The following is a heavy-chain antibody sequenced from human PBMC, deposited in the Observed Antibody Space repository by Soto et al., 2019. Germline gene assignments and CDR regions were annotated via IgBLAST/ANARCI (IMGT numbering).Heavy chain of an antibody. CDR3: AGANYGSGRRWFDP. CDR1: AYTFTSYD. CDR2: MKPNSGNT. J-gene: IGHJ5*02. V-gene: IGHV1-8*01. D-gene: IGHD3-10*01. Sequence: QVQLVQSGAEVKKPGASVKVSCKASAYTFTSYDINWMRQATGQGLEWMGWMKPNSGNTGYAQKCQGRVTMTRNTSINTAYMELSSLTSEDTAVDYCAGANYGSGRRWFDPWGQGTLVIVSS.